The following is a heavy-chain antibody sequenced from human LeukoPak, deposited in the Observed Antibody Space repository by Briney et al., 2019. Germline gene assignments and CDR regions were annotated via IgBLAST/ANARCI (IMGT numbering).Heavy chain of an antibody. CDR2: ISSSSSTI. Sequence: GGSLRLSCAASGFTFSSYSMNWVRQAPGKGLEWVSYISSSSSTIYYADSVKGRFTISRDNAKNSLYLQMNSLRAEDTAVYYCAGDGISFDYWGQGTLVTVSS. D-gene: IGHD2-15*01. CDR1: GFTFSSYS. V-gene: IGHV3-48*04. J-gene: IGHJ4*02. CDR3: AGDGISFDY.